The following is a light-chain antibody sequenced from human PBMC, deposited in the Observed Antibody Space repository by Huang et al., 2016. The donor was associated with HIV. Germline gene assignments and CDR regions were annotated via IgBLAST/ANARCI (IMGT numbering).Light chain of an antibody. Sequence: DIQMTQSPSSLSASVGDRVTITCQASQDISKYLNWYQQKLWKAPKLLIYDASNLDTGVPSRFSGSGSGTDFTLTISSLQPEDIATYYCQHHDSLPFTFGGGSKVEIK. CDR1: QDISKY. CDR2: DAS. CDR3: QHHDSLPFT. V-gene: IGKV1-33*01. J-gene: IGKJ4*01.